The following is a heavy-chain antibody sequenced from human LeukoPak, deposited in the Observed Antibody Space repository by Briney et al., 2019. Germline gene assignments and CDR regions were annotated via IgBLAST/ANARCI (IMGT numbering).Heavy chain of an antibody. CDR1: GGSIGHYY. V-gene: IGHV4-4*07. Sequence: NPSETLSLTCTVSGGSIGHYYWTWIRQPAGKGLEWIGRIYTSGSTRCNPSLKSRVTMSVDTSQNQFSLKLSSVTAADTAMCYCAREDSTGWYGVDYWSQGTLVTVSS. J-gene: IGHJ4*02. CDR2: IYTSGST. D-gene: IGHD6-19*01. CDR3: AREDSTGWYGVDY.